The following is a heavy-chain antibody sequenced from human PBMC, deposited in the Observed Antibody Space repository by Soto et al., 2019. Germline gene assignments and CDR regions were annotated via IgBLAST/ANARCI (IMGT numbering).Heavy chain of an antibody. CDR2: IYYSGST. J-gene: IGHJ1*01. Sequence: SETLSLTCTVSGGSISSYYWSWIRQPPGKGLEWIGYIYYSGSTNYNPSLKSRVTISVDTSKNQFSLKLSSVTAADTAVYYCARSGPPYTSAEYFQHWGQGTLVTVSS. V-gene: IGHV4-59*01. CDR1: GGSISSYY. CDR3: ARSGPPYTSAEYFQH.